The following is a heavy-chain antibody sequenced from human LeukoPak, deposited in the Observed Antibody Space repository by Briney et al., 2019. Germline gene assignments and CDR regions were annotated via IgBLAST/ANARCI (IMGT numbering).Heavy chain of an antibody. J-gene: IGHJ4*02. CDR3: AKDMAAAGPGPFDY. Sequence: GGSLRLSCAASGFTFDDYAMHWVRQAPGKGLEWVSGISWNSGSIGYADSVKGRLTISRDNAKNSLYLQMNSLRAEDTALYYCAKDMAAAGPGPFDYWGQGTLVTVSS. CDR1: GFTFDDYA. D-gene: IGHD6-13*01. CDR2: ISWNSGSI. V-gene: IGHV3-9*01.